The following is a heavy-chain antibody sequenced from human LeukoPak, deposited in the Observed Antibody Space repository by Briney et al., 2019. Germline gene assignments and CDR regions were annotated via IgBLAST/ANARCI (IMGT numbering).Heavy chain of an antibody. J-gene: IGHJ3*02. V-gene: IGHV3-21*01. Sequence: GGSLRLSCAASVFTFSTYTINWVRQAPGKGLEGVSSISSNGYYIYYAGSVRGRFTISRDKAKNSLYLQMNSLRAEDTALYYCAREGLRTERSDTDAFDIWGQGTMVTVSS. CDR2: ISSNGYYI. CDR3: AREGLRTERSDTDAFDI. D-gene: IGHD3-3*01. CDR1: VFTFSTYT.